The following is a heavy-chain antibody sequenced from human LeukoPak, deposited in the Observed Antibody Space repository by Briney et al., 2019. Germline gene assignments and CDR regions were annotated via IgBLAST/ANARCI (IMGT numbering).Heavy chain of an antibody. Sequence: GGSLRLSCVVSGFTFSNAWMNWVRQAPGKGLEWVGRIKSKTDGGTTDYAAPVKGRFTISRDDSKNTLYLQMNSLKSEDTAVYYCAVTGDPLTQTYDFWSGYYLDYWGQGTLVTVSS. CDR3: AVTGDPLTQTYDFWSGYYLDY. CDR2: IKSKTDGGTT. D-gene: IGHD3-3*01. CDR1: GFTFSNAW. J-gene: IGHJ4*02. V-gene: IGHV3-15*01.